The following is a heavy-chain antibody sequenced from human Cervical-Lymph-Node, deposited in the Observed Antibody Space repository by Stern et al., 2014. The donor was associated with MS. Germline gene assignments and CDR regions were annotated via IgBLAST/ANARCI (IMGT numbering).Heavy chain of an antibody. D-gene: IGHD2-21*02. V-gene: IGHV3-33*01. CDR1: GFTFSSYG. CDR2: IWYDGSNK. Sequence: VQLVESGGGVVQPRRSLRLTCAASGFTFSSYGMHWVRQAPGKGLEWVAVIWYDGSNKYYADSVKGRFTISRDNSKNTLYLQMNSLRAEDTAVYYCARSVRVTTGYFDYWGQGTLVTVSS. J-gene: IGHJ4*02. CDR3: ARSVRVTTGYFDY.